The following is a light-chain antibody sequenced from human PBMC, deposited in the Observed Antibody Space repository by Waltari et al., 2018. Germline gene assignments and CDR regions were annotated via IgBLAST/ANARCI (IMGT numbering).Light chain of an antibody. V-gene: IGLV2-23*02. Sequence: QSALTQPAAVSGSPGQSITISCTGTSSDVRNNKHVPWYQQHPGKAPKLISYAVSKRPSGVSDRFSGSKSGDMASLTISGLQPEDEAEYFCSSYAGSSKGVFGGGTKVTVL. CDR1: SSDVRNNKH. CDR3: SSYAGSSKGV. CDR2: AVS. J-gene: IGLJ2*01.